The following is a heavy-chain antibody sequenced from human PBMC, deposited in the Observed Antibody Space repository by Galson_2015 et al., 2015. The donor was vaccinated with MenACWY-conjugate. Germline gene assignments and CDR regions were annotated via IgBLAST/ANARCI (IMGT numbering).Heavy chain of an antibody. V-gene: IGHV3-11*06. J-gene: IGHJ6*02. CDR3: ARWGLAYAMDV. CDR2: ISRSSSYT. D-gene: IGHD3-16*01. CDR1: GFAFSDFY. Sequence: SLRLSCAASGFAFSDFYMSWIRQAPGKGLEWVSYISRSSSYTDYGDSVKGRFTISRDNAKNSLYLQMNSLRAEDTAVYYCARWGLAYAMDVWGQGTTVTVSS.